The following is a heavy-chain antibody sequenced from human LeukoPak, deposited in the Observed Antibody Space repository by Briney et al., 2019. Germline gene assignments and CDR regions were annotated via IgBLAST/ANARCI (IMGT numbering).Heavy chain of an antibody. V-gene: IGHV4-34*01. Sequence: TSETLSLTCAVYGGSFSGYYWSWIRQPPGKGLEWIGEINHSGSTNYNPSLKSRVTISVDTSKNQFSLKLSSVTAADTAVYYCARGRGRLVSWLQLGYYFDYWGQGTPVTVSS. CDR2: INHSGST. CDR3: ARGRGRLVSWLQLGYYFDY. CDR1: GGSFSGYY. J-gene: IGHJ4*02. D-gene: IGHD5-24*01.